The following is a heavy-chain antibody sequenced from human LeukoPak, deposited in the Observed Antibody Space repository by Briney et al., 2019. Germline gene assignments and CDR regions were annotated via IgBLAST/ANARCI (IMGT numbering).Heavy chain of an antibody. J-gene: IGHJ6*03. CDR2: IYHSGST. D-gene: IGHD4-17*01. CDR3: ARAMNYGDYVYYYYMDV. CDR1: GYSISSGYY. V-gene: IGHV4-38-2*02. Sequence: SETLSLTCTVSGYSISSGYYWGWIRPPPGKGLEWIGSIYHSGSTYYNPSLKSRVTISVDTSKNQFSLKLSSVTAADTAVYYCARAMNYGDYVYYYYMDVWGKGTTVTVSS.